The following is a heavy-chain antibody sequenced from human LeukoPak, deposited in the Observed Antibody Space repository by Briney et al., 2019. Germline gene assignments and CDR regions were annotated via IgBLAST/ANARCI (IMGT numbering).Heavy chain of an antibody. J-gene: IGHJ5*02. CDR1: GYSISIGYY. V-gene: IGHV4-38-2*02. Sequence: SETLSLTCTVSGYSISIGYYWAWIRQPPGKGLEWIGSIYHSGSTYYNASLKSRVNISVDTSKNQFSLKLSSVTAADTAVYYCARGVYGSGSYTGSNWFDPWGQGTLVTVSS. CDR3: ARGVYGSGSYTGSNWFDP. CDR2: IYHSGST. D-gene: IGHD3-10*01.